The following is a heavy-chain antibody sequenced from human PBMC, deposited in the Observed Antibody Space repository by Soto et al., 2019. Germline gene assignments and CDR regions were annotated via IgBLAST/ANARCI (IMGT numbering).Heavy chain of an antibody. CDR3: AKRRGAGGHFDY. J-gene: IGHJ4*02. D-gene: IGHD2-15*01. V-gene: IGHV3-23*01. CDR1: GFTFSSYA. Sequence: DVQLLESGGSLVQPERSLRLSCAASGFTFSSYAMGWVRQGPGKGLEWVAVVSIGGSTHYADSVRCRFTISRDNSKNTLSLQMNSLTAEDTAVYFCAKRRGAGGHFDYWGQGALVTVSS. CDR2: VSIGGST.